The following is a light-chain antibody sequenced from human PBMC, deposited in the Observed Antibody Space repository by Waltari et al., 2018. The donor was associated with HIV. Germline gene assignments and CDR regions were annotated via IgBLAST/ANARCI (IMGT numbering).Light chain of an antibody. CDR1: NIGSKK. CDR3: QVWDSSSVV. V-gene: IGLV3-9*01. CDR2: RAI. Sequence: SYELTQAPSVSLALGQTAKITFEGGNIGSKKGNWYQQKPGQAPVLVNFRAIMRPSGIPERFSGSNSGKSATLTISRAQAGDEGDYYCQVWDSSSVVFATGTKVTVL. J-gene: IGLJ1*01.